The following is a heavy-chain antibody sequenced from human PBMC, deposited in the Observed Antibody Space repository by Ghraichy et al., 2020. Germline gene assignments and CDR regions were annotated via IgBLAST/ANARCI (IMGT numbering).Heavy chain of an antibody. J-gene: IGHJ6*02. V-gene: IGHV1-69*13. CDR2: IIPIFGTA. D-gene: IGHD5-12*01. Sequence: SVKVSCKASGGTFSSYAISWVRQAPGQGLEWMGGIIPIFGTANYAQKFQGRVTITADESTSTAYMELSSLRSEDTAVYYCAGGAGLRELRSYYYYYGMDVWGQGTTVTVSS. CDR1: GGTFSSYA. CDR3: AGGAGLRELRSYYYYYGMDV.